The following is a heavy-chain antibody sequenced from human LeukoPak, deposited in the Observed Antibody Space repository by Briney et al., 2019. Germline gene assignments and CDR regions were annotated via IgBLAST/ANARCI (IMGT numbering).Heavy chain of an antibody. Sequence: SVKVSCKASGGTFSSYAISWVRQAPGQGLEWMGGIIPIFGTANYAQKFQGRVTITTDESTSTAYMELSSPRSEDTAVYYCARDAGYYDSSGYYPWGQGTLVTVSS. J-gene: IGHJ5*02. CDR1: GGTFSSYA. D-gene: IGHD3-22*01. CDR3: ARDAGYYDSSGYYP. CDR2: IIPIFGTA. V-gene: IGHV1-69*05.